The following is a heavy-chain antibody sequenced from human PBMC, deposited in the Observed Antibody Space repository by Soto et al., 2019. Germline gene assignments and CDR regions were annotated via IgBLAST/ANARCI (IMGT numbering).Heavy chain of an antibody. Sequence: SVKVSCKASGGTFSSYAISWVRQAPGQGLEWMGGIIPIFGTANYAQKFQGRVTITADKSTSTAYMELSSLRSEDTAVYYCARSLDDSSGYGYDAFDIWGQGTMVTVS. D-gene: IGHD3-22*01. CDR1: GGTFSSYA. CDR3: ARSLDDSSGYGYDAFDI. J-gene: IGHJ3*02. CDR2: IIPIFGTA. V-gene: IGHV1-69*06.